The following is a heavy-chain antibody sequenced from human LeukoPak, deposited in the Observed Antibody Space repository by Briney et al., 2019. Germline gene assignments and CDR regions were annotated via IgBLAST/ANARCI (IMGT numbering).Heavy chain of an antibody. CDR3: ARAVERHSGSYYFDY. CDR1: GYTFTSYA. J-gene: IGHJ4*02. CDR2: INAGNGNT. Sequence: ASVKVSCKASGYTFTSYAMHWVRQAPGQRLEWMGWINAGNGNTKYSQKFQGRVTMTRDTSISTAYMELSRLRSDDTAVYYCARAVERHSGSYYFDYWGQGTLVTVSS. D-gene: IGHD1-26*01. V-gene: IGHV1-3*01.